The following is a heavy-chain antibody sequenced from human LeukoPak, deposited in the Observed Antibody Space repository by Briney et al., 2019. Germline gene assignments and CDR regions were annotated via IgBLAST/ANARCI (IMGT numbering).Heavy chain of an antibody. V-gene: IGHV3-30*09. CDR2: VSVEGIGR. D-gene: IGHD4-11*01. CDR3: ATVTKVDFDY. CDR1: GFTFSSYT. J-gene: IGHJ4*02. Sequence: PGGSLRLSCAASGFTFSSYTSYWFRQVPGKGLEWVASVSVEGIGRYFPGSVEGRFAISRDDSKKSVFLQMSNVRPEDTALYFCATVTKVDFDYWGQGTLVTVSS.